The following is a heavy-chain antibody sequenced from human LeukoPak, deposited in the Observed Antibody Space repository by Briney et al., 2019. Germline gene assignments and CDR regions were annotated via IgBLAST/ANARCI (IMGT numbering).Heavy chain of an antibody. V-gene: IGHV3-30*18. CDR1: GFTFSSYS. CDR2: ISYDGSNK. CDR3: AKSILGYCSSTSCYGGFDY. J-gene: IGHJ4*02. D-gene: IGHD2-2*01. Sequence: GGSLRLSCAASGFTFSSYSMNWVRQAPGKGLEWVAVISYDGSNKYYADSVKGRFTISRDNSKNTLYLQMNSLRAEDTAVYYCAKSILGYCSSTSCYGGFDYWGQGTLVTVSS.